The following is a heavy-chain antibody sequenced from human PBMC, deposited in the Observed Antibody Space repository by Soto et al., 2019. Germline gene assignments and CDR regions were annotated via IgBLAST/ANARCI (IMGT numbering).Heavy chain of an antibody. CDR3: ARDTYQLLTLPFYYYYYYMDV. V-gene: IGHV1-18*01. D-gene: IGHD2-2*01. Sequence: ASVKVSCKASGYTFTSYGISWVRQAPGQGLEWMGWISAYNGNTNYAQKLQGRVTMTTDTSTSTAYMELRSLRSDDTAVYYCARDTYQLLTLPFYYYYYYMDVWGKGTTVTVSS. J-gene: IGHJ6*03. CDR2: ISAYNGNT. CDR1: GYTFTSYG.